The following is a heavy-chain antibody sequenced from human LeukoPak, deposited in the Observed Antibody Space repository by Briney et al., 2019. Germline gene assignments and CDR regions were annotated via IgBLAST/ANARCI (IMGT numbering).Heavy chain of an antibody. CDR1: GFTFDDYA. Sequence: PGGSLRLSCAASGFTFDDYAMHWVRQPPGKGLEWVSGISWNSGSIDYADSVKGRFTISRDSAKNSLYLQMNSLGAEDTALYYCAKDRNYDSSGVFDYWGQGTVVTVSS. J-gene: IGHJ4*02. CDR3: AKDRNYDSSGVFDY. D-gene: IGHD3-22*01. V-gene: IGHV3-9*01. CDR2: ISWNSGSI.